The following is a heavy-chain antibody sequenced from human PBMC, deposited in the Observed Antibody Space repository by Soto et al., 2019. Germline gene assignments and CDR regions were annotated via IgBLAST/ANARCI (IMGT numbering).Heavy chain of an antibody. D-gene: IGHD3-9*01. V-gene: IGHV3-33*01. CDR2: IWYDGSNK. CDR3: ARGAPYLRYFDWYSTYYGMDV. J-gene: IGHJ6*02. Sequence: SLRLSCAASVFTFSSYGMHWVRQAPGKGLEWVAVIWYDGSNKYYADSVKGRFTISRDNSKNTLYLQMNSLRAGDTAVYYCARGAPYLRYFDWYSTYYGMDVWGQGTTVTVSS. CDR1: VFTFSSYG.